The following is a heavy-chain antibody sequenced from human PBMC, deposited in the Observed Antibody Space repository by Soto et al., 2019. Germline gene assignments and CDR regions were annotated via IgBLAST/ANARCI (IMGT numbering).Heavy chain of an antibody. CDR3: ASDLTPHRYCSSTSCPPGLIGY. CDR1: GFTFDDYA. Sequence: GGSLRLSCAASGFTFDDYAMHWVRQAPGKGLEWVSGISWNSGSIGYADSVKGRFTISRDNAKNSLYLQMNSLRAEDTALYYCASDLTPHRYCSSTSCPPGLIGYWGQGTLVTISS. J-gene: IGHJ4*02. D-gene: IGHD2-2*01. V-gene: IGHV3-9*01. CDR2: ISWNSGSI.